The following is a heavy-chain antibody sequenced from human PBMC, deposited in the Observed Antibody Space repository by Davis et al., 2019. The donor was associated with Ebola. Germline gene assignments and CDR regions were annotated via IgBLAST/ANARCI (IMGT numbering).Heavy chain of an antibody. CDR2: IYYRGTT. Sequence: MPSETLSLTCTVSGGSISSNNYYWGWIRQPPGKGLEWIGSIYYRGTTYYTPSLKSRVTISVDTSKNQFSLKLTSVSAADTAVYYCATRRLTFEAIDYWGQGTLVTVSS. D-gene: IGHD3-9*01. CDR1: GGSISSNNYY. CDR3: ATRRLTFEAIDY. V-gene: IGHV4-39*01. J-gene: IGHJ4*02.